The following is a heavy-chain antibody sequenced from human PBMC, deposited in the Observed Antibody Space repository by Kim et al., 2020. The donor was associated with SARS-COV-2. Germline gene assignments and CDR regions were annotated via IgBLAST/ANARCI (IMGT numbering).Heavy chain of an antibody. CDR3: AREGIAAAGRSYGMDV. Sequence: SLKVSCKASGGTFSSYAISWVRQAPGQGLEWMGGIIPIFGTANYAQKFQGRVTITADESTSTAYMELSSLRSEDTAVYYCAREGIAAAGRSYGMDVWGQGTTVTVSS. CDR1: GGTFSSYA. J-gene: IGHJ6*02. D-gene: IGHD6-13*01. CDR2: IIPIFGTA. V-gene: IGHV1-69*13.